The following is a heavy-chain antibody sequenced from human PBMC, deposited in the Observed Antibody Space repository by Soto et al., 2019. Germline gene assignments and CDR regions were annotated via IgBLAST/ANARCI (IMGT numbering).Heavy chain of an antibody. CDR1: GGSISDYY. Sequence: SETLSLTCTISGGSISDYYWSWIRQSPGKGLEWIXXXXXXXXXXSNVSLKSRVTIAVDKSKNQFSLQLSSVTAADTATYYCARGAAMTTTPYYFDYWGQGTLVTVSS. D-gene: IGHD4-17*01. CDR3: ARGAAMTTTPYYFDY. J-gene: IGHJ4*02. CDR2: XXXXXXX. V-gene: IGHV4-59*01.